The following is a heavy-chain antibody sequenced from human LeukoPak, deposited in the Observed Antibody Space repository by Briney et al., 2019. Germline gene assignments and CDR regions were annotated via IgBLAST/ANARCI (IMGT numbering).Heavy chain of an antibody. CDR1: GFTFSSYA. Sequence: PGGSLRLSCAASGFTFSSYAMSWVRQAPGKGLEWVSAISGSGGSTYYADSVKGRFTISRDNSKNTLYLQMNSLRAEDTAVYYCAKDQSPRYYYDSSGYTAEICFDYWSQGTLVTVSS. D-gene: IGHD3-22*01. J-gene: IGHJ4*02. V-gene: IGHV3-23*01. CDR3: AKDQSPRYYYDSSGYTAEICFDY. CDR2: ISGSGGST.